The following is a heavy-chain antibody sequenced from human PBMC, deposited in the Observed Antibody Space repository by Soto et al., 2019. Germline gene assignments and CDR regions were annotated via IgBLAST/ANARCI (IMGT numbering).Heavy chain of an antibody. CDR2: IYHSGST. D-gene: IGHD3-10*01. CDR3: ARDRSSGSYYYWYFDY. CDR1: SGSIDSSNW. V-gene: IGHV4-4*02. Sequence: QVQLQESGPGLVKPSGTLSLTCAVSSGSIDSSNWWSWVRQPPGKGLEWIGAIYHSGSTNYNPSLKSRVTISVDKSKNHFSLKLTSVTAAATAVYYCARDRSSGSYYYWYFDYWGQGTLVTVSS. J-gene: IGHJ4*02.